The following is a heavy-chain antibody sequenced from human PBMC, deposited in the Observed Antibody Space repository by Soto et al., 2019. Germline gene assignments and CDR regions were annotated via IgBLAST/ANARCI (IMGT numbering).Heavy chain of an antibody. CDR1: GFTFSSYG. D-gene: IGHD3-22*01. V-gene: IGHV3-20*04. J-gene: IGHJ2*01. Sequence: GGSLRLSCAASGFTFSSYGMSWVRQAPGKGLEWVSGINWNGGNTGYADSVKGRFTISRDNAKNSLYLQMNSLRAEDTALYYWARAQRYYFDSSGHYYWCFDLWGRGTLVTVSS. CDR3: ARAQRYYFDSSGHYYWCFDL. CDR2: INWNGGNT.